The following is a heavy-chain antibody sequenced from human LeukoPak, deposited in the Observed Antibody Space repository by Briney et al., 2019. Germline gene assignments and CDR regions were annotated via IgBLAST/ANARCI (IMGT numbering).Heavy chain of an antibody. CDR2: INPNSGGT. J-gene: IGHJ4*02. CDR1: GYTFTGYY. V-gene: IGHV1-2*02. CDR3: ARAETTWGYYGSGSYYKGDY. Sequence: ASVKVSCKASGYTFTGYYMHWVRQAPGQGLEWMGWINPNSGGTNYAQKFQGRVTMTRDTSISTVYMELSRLRSDDTAVYYCARAETTWGYYGSGSYYKGDYWGQGTLVTVSS. D-gene: IGHD3-10*01.